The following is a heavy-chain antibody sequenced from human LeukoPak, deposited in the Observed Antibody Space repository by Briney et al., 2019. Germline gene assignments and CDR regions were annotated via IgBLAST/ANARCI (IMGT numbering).Heavy chain of an antibody. J-gene: IGHJ4*02. CDR2: IYHSGST. D-gene: IGHD6-19*01. Sequence: PSETLSLTCTVSGYSISSGYYWGWIRQPPGKGLEWIGSIYHSGSTYYNPSLKSRVTISVDTSKNQFSLKLSSVTAADTVVYYCARTTDRYSSGWLDYWGQGTLVTVSS. CDR3: ARTTDRYSSGWLDY. CDR1: GYSISSGYY. V-gene: IGHV4-38-2*02.